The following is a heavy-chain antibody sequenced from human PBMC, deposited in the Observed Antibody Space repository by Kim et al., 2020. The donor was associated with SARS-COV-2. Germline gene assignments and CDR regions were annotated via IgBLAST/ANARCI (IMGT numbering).Heavy chain of an antibody. CDR1: GGSISSSSYY. V-gene: IGHV4-39*01. J-gene: IGHJ4*02. D-gene: IGHD3-3*01. CDR3: ARQQARITIFGVVIAYFDY. Sequence: SETLSLTCTVSGGSISSSSYYWGWIRQPPGKGLEWIGSIYQSGSTFYRPSLKSRVTISVDTSKNQFSLKLSSVTAADTAVYYCARQQARITIFGVVIAYFDYWGQGTLVTVSS. CDR2: IYQSGST.